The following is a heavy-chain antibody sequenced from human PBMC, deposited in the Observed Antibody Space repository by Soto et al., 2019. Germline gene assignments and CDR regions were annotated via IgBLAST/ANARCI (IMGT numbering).Heavy chain of an antibody. D-gene: IGHD1-1*01. V-gene: IGHV1-8*01. CDR3: ARGVDAGVDV. Sequence: QVQLVQSGAEVTKPGASVKVSCKASGYTFTRYDINSVRQATGQGLEWMGWMSPNSGATGYAQKFQGRVTMTRDTSISTAYMELSNLRSEDTAIYYCARGVDAGVDVWGQGSTVTVSS. CDR2: MSPNSGAT. CDR1: GYTFTRYD. J-gene: IGHJ6*02.